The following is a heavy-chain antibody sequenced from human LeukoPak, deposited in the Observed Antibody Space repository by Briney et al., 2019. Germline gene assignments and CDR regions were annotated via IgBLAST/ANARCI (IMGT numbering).Heavy chain of an antibody. V-gene: IGHV1-69*13. Sequence: GASVKVSCKASGGTFSSYAISWVRQAPGQGLEWMGGIIPIFGTANYAQKFQARVTITADESTSTAYMELSSLRSEDTAVYYCAARIGATSDYWGQGTLVTVSS. D-gene: IGHD1-26*01. CDR3: AARIGATSDY. J-gene: IGHJ4*02. CDR1: GGTFSSYA. CDR2: IIPIFGTA.